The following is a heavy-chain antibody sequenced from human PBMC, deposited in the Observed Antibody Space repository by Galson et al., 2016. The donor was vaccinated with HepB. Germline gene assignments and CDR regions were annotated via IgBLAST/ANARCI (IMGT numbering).Heavy chain of an antibody. CDR3: ARDERNYCNVTACYRTFDP. J-gene: IGHJ5*02. CDR2: IYHSGST. CDR1: GDSIRSPTW. Sequence: SETLSLTCAVFGDSIRSPTWWTWVRQPPGKGLEWIGEIYHSGSTNYNPSLKSRITMSIDKSKNHFSLNLISVTAADTAIYYCARDERNYCNVTACYRTFDPWGQGTLVTVSS. V-gene: IGHV4-4*02. D-gene: IGHD2/OR15-2a*01.